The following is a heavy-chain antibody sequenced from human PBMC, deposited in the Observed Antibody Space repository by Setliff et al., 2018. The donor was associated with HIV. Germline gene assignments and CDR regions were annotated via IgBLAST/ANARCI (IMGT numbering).Heavy chain of an antibody. CDR2: FHYRGSP. D-gene: IGHD6-6*01. CDR3: ARSVARDYWYFGH. CDR1: GDSFNNYH. V-gene: IGHV4-59*01. J-gene: IGHJ2*01. Sequence: PSETLSLTCTVSGDSFNNYHWSWIRQPPGEGLEFLGFFHYRGSPIYNPSLKSRVKISVDTSKNQFSLNLTSVTAADTAVYYCARSVARDYWYFGHWGRGSLVT.